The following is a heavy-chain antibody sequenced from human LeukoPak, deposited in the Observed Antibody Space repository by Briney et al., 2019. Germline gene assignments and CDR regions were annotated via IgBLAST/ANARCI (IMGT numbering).Heavy chain of an antibody. CDR3: AKDIQGSY. CDR2: VSSSGANT. CDR1: GFSFNSAA. J-gene: IGHJ4*02. D-gene: IGHD2-21*01. V-gene: IGHV3-23*01. Sequence: TGGSLRLSCAASGFSFNSAAMTWVRQAPGKGLEWVSLVSSSGANTYYADSVKGRFTISRDNSKNTVYLQMNSLRAEDTAIYYCAKDIQGSYWGQGTLVTVPS.